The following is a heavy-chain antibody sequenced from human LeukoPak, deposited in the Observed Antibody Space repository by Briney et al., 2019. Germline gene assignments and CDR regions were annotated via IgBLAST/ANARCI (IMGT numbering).Heavy chain of an antibody. V-gene: IGHV6-1*01. J-gene: IGHJ4*02. CDR2: TYYRSKWYN. D-gene: IGHD3-9*01. Sequence: SQTLSLTCAISGDSVSSNNGAWNWIRQSPSRGLEWLGRTYYRSKWYNDYAGSLMSQITISPDTSKNQFSLQLYSVTPEDTAVYYCARDVGTTGWHTFDYWGQGTRVTVSS. CDR1: GDSVSSNNGA. CDR3: ARDVGTTGWHTFDY.